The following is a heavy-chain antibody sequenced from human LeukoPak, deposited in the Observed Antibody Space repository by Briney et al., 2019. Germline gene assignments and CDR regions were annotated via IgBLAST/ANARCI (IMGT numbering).Heavy chain of an antibody. CDR3: ARAYSSSQRNWYLDL. D-gene: IGHD6-13*01. CDR2: INHSGST. V-gene: IGHV4-34*01. CDR1: GGSFSGYY. Sequence: PSETLSLTCAVYGGSFSGYYWSWIRQPPGKGLEWIGEINHSGSTNYNPSLKSRVTISVDTSKNQFSLKLSSVTAADTAVYYCARAYSSSQRNWYLDLWGRGTLVTVSS. J-gene: IGHJ2*01.